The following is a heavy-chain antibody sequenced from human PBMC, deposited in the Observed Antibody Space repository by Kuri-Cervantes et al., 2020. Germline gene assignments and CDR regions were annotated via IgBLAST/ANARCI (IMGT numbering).Heavy chain of an antibody. CDR1: GGSFSCYY. CDR2: INHSGST. J-gene: IGHJ3*02. CDR3: ARGHVLRYFNWLLGDAFDI. V-gene: IGHV4-34*01. D-gene: IGHD3-9*01. Sequence: SETLSLTCAVYGGSFSCYYWSWIRQPPGKGLEWIGEINHSGSTNYNPSLKSRVTISVVTSKNQFSLKLSSVTAADTAAYYCARGHVLRYFNWLLGDAFDIWGQGTMVTVSS.